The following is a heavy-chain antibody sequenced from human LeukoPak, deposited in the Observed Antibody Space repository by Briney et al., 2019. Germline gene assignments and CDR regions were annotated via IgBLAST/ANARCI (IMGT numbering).Heavy chain of an antibody. CDR2: ISGGSRI. J-gene: IGHJ6*02. Sequence: GGSLRLSCAASGFPFSDYYMSWIRQAPGKGLEWVSYISGGSRIYYADSVKGRFTISRDNAKNSLFLQMNSLRAEDSAVYYCARGFDCSSASCSCVDLWGQGTTVTVSS. CDR1: GFPFSDYY. D-gene: IGHD2-2*01. V-gene: IGHV3-11*01. CDR3: ARGFDCSSASCSCVDL.